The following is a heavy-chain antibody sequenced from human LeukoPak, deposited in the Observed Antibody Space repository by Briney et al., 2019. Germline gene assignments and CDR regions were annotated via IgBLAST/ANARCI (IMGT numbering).Heavy chain of an antibody. CDR2: IYYSGIT. D-gene: IGHD2-15*01. CDR1: GGSISSYY. Sequence: PSETLSLTCTVSGGSISSYYWTWIRQPPGKGLEWIGDIYYSGITNYNPSLKSRVTMSVDTSNNQFSLKVRSVTAADTAVYYCARGAYCSGGSCYWYYWGQGTLVTVSS. CDR3: ARGAYCSGGSCYWYY. V-gene: IGHV4-59*01. J-gene: IGHJ4*02.